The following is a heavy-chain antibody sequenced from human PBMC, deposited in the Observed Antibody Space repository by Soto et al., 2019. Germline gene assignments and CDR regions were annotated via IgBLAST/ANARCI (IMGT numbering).Heavy chain of an antibody. V-gene: IGHV4-30-4*01. Sequence: LFLTCTVSGGSISSGDYYWSWIRQPPGKGLEWIGYIYYSGSTYYNPSLKRRVTISVDTSKNQFSLKLSSVTAADTALYYCASAQDIVVVPAAPYGMDVWGQGTTVTVSS. D-gene: IGHD2-2*01. J-gene: IGHJ6*02. CDR3: ASAQDIVVVPAAPYGMDV. CDR2: IYYSGST. CDR1: GGSISSGDYY.